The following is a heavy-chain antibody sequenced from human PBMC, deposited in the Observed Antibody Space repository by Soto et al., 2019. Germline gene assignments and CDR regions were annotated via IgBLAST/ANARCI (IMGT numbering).Heavy chain of an antibody. CDR2: IVTYNGNT. Sequence: ASVTVSCQTSGYTFTNYAISWVRQAPGQGLEWMGWIVTYNGNTDYVQKLQGRVTMTTDTSTSTAYMELRSLRSDDTAIYYCARDPLPRGVAGTEVNYWGQGTLVTVSS. CDR1: GYTFTNYA. V-gene: IGHV1-18*01. D-gene: IGHD6-19*01. CDR3: ARDPLPRGVAGTEVNY. J-gene: IGHJ4*02.